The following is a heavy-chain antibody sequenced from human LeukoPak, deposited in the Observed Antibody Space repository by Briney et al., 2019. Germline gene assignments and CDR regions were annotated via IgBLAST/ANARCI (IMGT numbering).Heavy chain of an antibody. J-gene: IGHJ4*02. CDR2: IKQDGSEK. D-gene: IGHD3-22*01. Sequence: GGSLRLSCAASGLIFSSYWMSWVRQAPGKGLEWVANIKQDGSEKYYVDSVKGRFTISRDNAKNSLYLQMNSLRAEDTAVYYCAKADGDYYDTWIDYWGQGTLVTVSS. V-gene: IGHV3-7*01. CDR1: GLIFSSYW. CDR3: AKADGDYYDTWIDY.